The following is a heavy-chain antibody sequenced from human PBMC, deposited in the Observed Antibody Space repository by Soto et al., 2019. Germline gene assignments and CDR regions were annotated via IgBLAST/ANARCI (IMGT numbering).Heavy chain of an antibody. CDR2: IIPIFGTA. D-gene: IGHD2-15*01. J-gene: IGHJ6*02. CDR1: GGTFSSYA. CDR3: ARVDCSGGSCYSGNYYYYGMDV. Sequence: SVKVSCKASGGTFSSYAISWVRQAPGQGLEWMGGIIPIFGTANYAQKFQGRVTITADESTSTAYMELSSLRSEDTAVYYCARVDCSGGSCYSGNYYYYGMDVWG. V-gene: IGHV1-69*13.